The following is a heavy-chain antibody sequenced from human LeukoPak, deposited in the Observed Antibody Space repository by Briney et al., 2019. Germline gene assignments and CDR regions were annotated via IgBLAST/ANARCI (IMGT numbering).Heavy chain of an antibody. D-gene: IGHD2-2*02. CDR1: GYTFTTYY. CDR2: INPSGGST. Sequence: ASVKVSCKASGYTFTTYYMHWVRQAPGQGLEWMGIINPSGGSTTYAQKFQGRVTMTRDTSTSTVYMELSSLRSEDTAVYYCASVSFVVVPAAISGGVDYWGQGTLVTVSS. V-gene: IGHV1-46*01. J-gene: IGHJ4*02. CDR3: ASVSFVVVPAAISGGVDY.